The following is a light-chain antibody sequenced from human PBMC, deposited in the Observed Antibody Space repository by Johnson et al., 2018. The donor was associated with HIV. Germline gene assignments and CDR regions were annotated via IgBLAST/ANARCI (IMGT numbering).Light chain of an antibody. CDR2: DNN. V-gene: IGLV1-51*01. J-gene: IGLJ1*01. CDR1: SSNIGNNY. CDR3: GTWDSSLSAYV. Sequence: QSALTQPPSVSAAPGQKVTISCSGSSSNIGNNYVSWYQQLPGTAPKLLIYDNNKRPSVIPDRFSGSKSGTSATLGITGLQTGDEADYYCGTWDSSLSAYVFGTRTKVTVL.